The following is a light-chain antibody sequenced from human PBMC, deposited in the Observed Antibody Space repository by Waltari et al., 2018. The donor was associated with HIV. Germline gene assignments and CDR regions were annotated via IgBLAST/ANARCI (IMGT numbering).Light chain of an antibody. CDR3: SSYAGANDFYVL. CDR1: NGDIGRSDF. CDR2: VVN. Sequence: QSALTQPPSASGSPGQSATISCSGTNGDIGRSDFVAWSQQHPGKPPRLIISVVNQRPFGVPSRSSGSKSCNTASHAVSGLQTEDEADYYCSSYAGANDFYVLFGGGTRLTVL. J-gene: IGLJ3*02. V-gene: IGLV2-8*01.